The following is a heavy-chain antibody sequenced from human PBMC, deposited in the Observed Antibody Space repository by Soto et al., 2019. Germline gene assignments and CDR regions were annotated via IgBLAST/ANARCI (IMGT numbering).Heavy chain of an antibody. CDR1: GFTFTTYA. J-gene: IGHJ4*02. CDR2: IDNSGRAT. D-gene: IGHD4-17*01. CDR3: AKAAIADNADYGDY. Sequence: GGSLRLSCAASGFTFTTYAMSWVRQAPGKGLEWVSTIDNSGRATYYADSVRGRFTISRDNSKNTLYLQMNSLRAEDTAVYYCAKAAIADNADYGDYWGQGTLVTVSS. V-gene: IGHV3-23*01.